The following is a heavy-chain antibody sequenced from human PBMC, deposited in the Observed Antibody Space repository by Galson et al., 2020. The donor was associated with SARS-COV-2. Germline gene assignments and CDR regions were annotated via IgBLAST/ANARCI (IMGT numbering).Heavy chain of an antibody. CDR3: AMEDRRDGYRAWVYYFDY. CDR2: INPSGGGT. J-gene: IGHJ4*02. Sequence: ASVKVSCKASGYTFTSYYIHWVRQAPGQGLEWMGIINPSGGGTTYAQKFQGRVTMTRDTSISTAYMELSRLRSDDTAVYYCAMEDRRDGYRAWVYYFDYWSQGTLVTVSS. CDR1: GYTFTSYY. V-gene: IGHV1-46*01. D-gene: IGHD5-12*01.